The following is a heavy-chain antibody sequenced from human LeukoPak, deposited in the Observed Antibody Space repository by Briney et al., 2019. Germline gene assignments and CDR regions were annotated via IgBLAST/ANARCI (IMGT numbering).Heavy chain of an antibody. Sequence: GGSLRLSCAASGFTFSSYSMNWVRQAPGKGLEWVSYISSSSSTIYSADSVNGRFTISRDNPNNSLYLQMNSLRAEDTAVYYCARGAYSGYDFDYWGQGTLVTVSS. D-gene: IGHD5-12*01. V-gene: IGHV3-48*04. CDR2: ISSSSSTI. CDR3: ARGAYSGYDFDY. J-gene: IGHJ4*02. CDR1: GFTFSSYS.